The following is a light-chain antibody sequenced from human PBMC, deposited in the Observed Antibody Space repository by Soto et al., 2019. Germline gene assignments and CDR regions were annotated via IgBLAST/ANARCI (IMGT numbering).Light chain of an antibody. V-gene: IGLV2-23*01. J-gene: IGLJ1*01. Sequence: QSALTQPASVSGSPGQSITISCTGTSSDVGAYNLVSWFHQHPDKAPKVRIFEATQRPSGVSHRFSGSRSGNTASLTISGLQAEDEADYYCCSYAGGGTSRVFGTGTKVTVL. CDR2: EAT. CDR1: SSDVGAYNL. CDR3: CSYAGGGTSRV.